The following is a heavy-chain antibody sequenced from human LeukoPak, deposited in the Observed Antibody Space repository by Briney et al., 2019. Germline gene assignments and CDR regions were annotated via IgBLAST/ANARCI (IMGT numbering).Heavy chain of an antibody. D-gene: IGHD2/OR15-2a*01. Sequence: PSETLSLTCTVSSDSISSSNYYWAWIRQPPGKGLEWIANIYYTGSTYYNPSLKNRVTISVDTSKNQFSLKVMSVTAADTAVYYCASLKVPGYFDYWGRGTLVTLSS. V-gene: IGHV4-39*01. CDR3: ASLKVPGYFDY. J-gene: IGHJ4*02. CDR1: SDSISSSNYY. CDR2: IYYTGST.